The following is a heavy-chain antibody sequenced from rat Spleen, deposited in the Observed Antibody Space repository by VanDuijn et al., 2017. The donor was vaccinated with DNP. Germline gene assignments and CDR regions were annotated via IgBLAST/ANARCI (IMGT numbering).Heavy chain of an antibody. Sequence: EVQLVGSGGGSVQSGRSLKLSCAASGFTFSNYGMAWVRQAPKKGLEWVASISASGGSTYYRDSVKGRFTISRDTAKSSLYLQMDSLRSEDTATFYCTTDFERGYWGQGVMVTVSS. CDR1: GFTFSNYG. CDR2: ISASGGST. D-gene: IGHD1-11*01. V-gene: IGHV5-19*01. CDR3: TTDFERGY. J-gene: IGHJ2*01.